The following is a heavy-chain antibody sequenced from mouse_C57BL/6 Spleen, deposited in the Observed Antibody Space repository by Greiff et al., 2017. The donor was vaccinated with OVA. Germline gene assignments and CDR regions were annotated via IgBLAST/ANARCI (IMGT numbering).Heavy chain of an antibody. J-gene: IGHJ2*01. Sequence: DVKLQESGGGLVQPGGSLSLSCAASGFTFTDYYMSWVRQPPGKALEWLGFIRNKANGYTTEYSASVKGRFTISRDNSQSILYLQMNALRAEDSATYYCARAHYGNYSYYFDYWGQGTTLTVSS. D-gene: IGHD2-1*01. CDR3: ARAHYGNYSYYFDY. V-gene: IGHV7-3*01. CDR2: IRNKANGYTT. CDR1: GFTFTDYY.